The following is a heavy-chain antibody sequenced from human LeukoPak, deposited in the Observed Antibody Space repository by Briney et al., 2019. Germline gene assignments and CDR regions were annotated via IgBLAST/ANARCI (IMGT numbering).Heavy chain of an antibody. CDR2: IWYDGSNK. J-gene: IGHJ3*02. CDR1: GFTFSSYG. V-gene: IGHV3-30*02. CDR3: AKDSIYDSSGYYSAGFGAFDI. Sequence: GGSLRLSCAASGFTFSSYGMHWVRQAPGKGLEWVAVIWYDGSNKYYADSVKGRFTISRDNSKNTLYLQMSSLRAEDTAVYYCAKDSIYDSSGYYSAGFGAFDIWGQGTMVTVSS. D-gene: IGHD3-22*01.